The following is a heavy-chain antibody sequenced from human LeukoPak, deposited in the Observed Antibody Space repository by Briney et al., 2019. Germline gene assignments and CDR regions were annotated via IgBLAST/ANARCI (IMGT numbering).Heavy chain of an antibody. CDR2: IYYSGST. CDR1: GGSISSGDCY. V-gene: IGHV4-30-4*08. CDR3: ARAGYSGYELKD. Sequence: SQTLSHTCTVSGGSISSGDCYWSWIRQPPGKGLEWIGYIYYSGSTYYNPSLKSRVTISVDTSKNQFSLKLSSVTAADTAVYYCARAGYSGYELKDWGQGTLVTVSS. J-gene: IGHJ4*02. D-gene: IGHD5-12*01.